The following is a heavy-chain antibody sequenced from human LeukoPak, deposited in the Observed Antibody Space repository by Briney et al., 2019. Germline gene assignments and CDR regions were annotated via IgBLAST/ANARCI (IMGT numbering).Heavy chain of an antibody. CDR2: ISSNGDNT. Sequence: GGSLRLSCSVSGFTFSTYVMHWVRQAPGKGLEYVSAISSNGDNTYYADSVKGRFTISRDNSKNTLYLRMSSLRADDTAVYYCVRGTGYWGQCTLVTVSS. CDR3: VRGTGY. V-gene: IGHV3-64D*06. J-gene: IGHJ4*02. D-gene: IGHD3-16*01. CDR1: GFTFSTYV.